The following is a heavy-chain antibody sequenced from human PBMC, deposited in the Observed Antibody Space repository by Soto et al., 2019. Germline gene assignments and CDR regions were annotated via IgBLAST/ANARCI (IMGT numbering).Heavy chain of an antibody. Sequence: SETLSLTCAVSGGSISSGGYSWSWIRQTPGKGLEWIGSIYYSGSTYYSPSLKSRVTISVDTSKNQFSLKLSSVTAADTAVYYCARRERAAGTDWWFDPWGQGTLVTVSS. CDR1: GGSISSGGYS. J-gene: IGHJ5*02. D-gene: IGHD6-13*01. V-gene: IGHV4-30-2*03. CDR3: ARRERAAGTDWWFDP. CDR2: IYYSGST.